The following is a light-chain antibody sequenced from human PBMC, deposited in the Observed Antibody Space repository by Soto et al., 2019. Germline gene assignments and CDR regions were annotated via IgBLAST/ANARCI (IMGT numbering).Light chain of an antibody. CDR1: QSVSTN. J-gene: IGKJ3*01. V-gene: IGKV3-15*01. CDR3: QQNKNWPFT. CDR2: GSS. Sequence: EIVMTQSPVILSVSPGESATLSCRASQSVSTNLAWYQQKPGQAPRLLIYGSSIRATGIPARFSGSASGTEFTLTISSLQSEDFAVYYCQQNKNWPFTFGPGTQVDIK.